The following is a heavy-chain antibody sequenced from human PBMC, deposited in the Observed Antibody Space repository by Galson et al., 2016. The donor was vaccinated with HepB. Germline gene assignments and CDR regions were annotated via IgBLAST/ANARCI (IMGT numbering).Heavy chain of an antibody. CDR1: GFIFHDYA. J-gene: IGHJ6*02. CDR3: AKDKGTSMSRGHGMDV. V-gene: IGHV3-9*01. D-gene: IGHD1-1*01. CDR2: ISWNSGGI. Sequence: SLRLSCAASGFIFHDYAMHWVRQAPGKGLEWVSGISWNSGGIAYADSVKGRFTISRDNAKNSLYLQMNSLRLEDTALYYCAKDKGTSMSRGHGMDVWGQGTTVTVSS.